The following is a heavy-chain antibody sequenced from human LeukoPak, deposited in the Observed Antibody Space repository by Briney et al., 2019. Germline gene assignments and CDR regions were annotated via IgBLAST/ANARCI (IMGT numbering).Heavy chain of an antibody. CDR2: IYSGGST. D-gene: IGHD6-19*01. CDR1: GFTVSNNY. Sequence: GGSLRLSCAASGFTVSNNYMSWVRQAPGKGLEWVSLIYSGGSTDYADSVKGRFTISRDYSKNTLYLQMSSLRVEDTAVYYCARIAVAGIDDWGQGTLVTVSS. CDR3: ARIAVAGIDD. V-gene: IGHV3-53*01. J-gene: IGHJ4*02.